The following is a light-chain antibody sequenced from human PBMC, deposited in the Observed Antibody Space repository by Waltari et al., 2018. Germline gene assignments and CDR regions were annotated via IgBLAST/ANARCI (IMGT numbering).Light chain of an antibody. CDR2: AVY. Sequence: NCRKSQGIGMYLGLYQQKPGKAPSRLIYAVYSLQSGVPSRFSGSGSGTEFTLTISRLQPEDFTTYYCLQHNSYPLTFGGGTKVEIK. J-gene: IGKJ4*01. CDR3: LQHNSYPLT. CDR1: QGIGMY. V-gene: IGKV1-17*01.